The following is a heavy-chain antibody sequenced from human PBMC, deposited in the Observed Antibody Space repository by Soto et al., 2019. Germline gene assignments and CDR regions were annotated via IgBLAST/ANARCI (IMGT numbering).Heavy chain of an antibody. J-gene: IGHJ4*02. CDR2: IYYSGST. D-gene: IGHD5-18*01. V-gene: IGHV4-31*03. CDR3: ARASNKRGYSYGPDY. Sequence: LSLTCTVSGGSISSGGYYWSWIRQHPGKGLEWIGYIYYSGSTYYNPSLKSRVTISVDTSKNQFSLKLSSVTAADTAVYYCARASNKRGYSYGPDYWGQGTLVTVSS. CDR1: GGSISSGGYY.